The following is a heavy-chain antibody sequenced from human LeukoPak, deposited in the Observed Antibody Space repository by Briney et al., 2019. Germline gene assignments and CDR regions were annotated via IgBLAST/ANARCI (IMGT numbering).Heavy chain of an antibody. J-gene: IGHJ4*02. CDR2: VREDGTFT. Sequence: GGSLRLSCAASGFTFADYWMHWVRQAPGKGLVWVSRVREDGTFTNYADSAKGRFTISRDNAKSTLYLQMNSLTVDDTAVYYCARLRVLASSTSGFDFWGQGTQVTVSS. CDR1: GFTFADYW. V-gene: IGHV3-74*01. CDR3: ARLRVLASSTSGFDF. D-gene: IGHD2/OR15-2a*01.